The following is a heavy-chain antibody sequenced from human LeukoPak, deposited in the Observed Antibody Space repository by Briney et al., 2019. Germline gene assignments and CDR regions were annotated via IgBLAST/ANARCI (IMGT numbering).Heavy chain of an antibody. Sequence: GGSLKLSCAASGFTVSSNYMSWVRQAPGKGLEWVSVIYSGGSTYYADSVKGRFTISRDNSKNTLYLQMNSLRAEDTAVYYCARFLSAAVSDYWGQGTLVTVSS. CDR1: GFTVSSNY. V-gene: IGHV3-53*01. CDR2: IYSGGST. D-gene: IGHD6-13*01. J-gene: IGHJ4*02. CDR3: ARFLSAAVSDY.